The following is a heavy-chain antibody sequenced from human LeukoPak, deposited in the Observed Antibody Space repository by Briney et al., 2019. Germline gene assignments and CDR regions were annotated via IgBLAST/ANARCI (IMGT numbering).Heavy chain of an antibody. D-gene: IGHD2-2*01. J-gene: IGHJ3*02. Sequence: SETLSLTCAVYGGSFSGYYWSWIRQPPGKGLEWIGEINHSGSTNYNPSLKSRVTISVDTSKNQFSLKLSSVTAADTAVYYCARLPYLDAFDIWGQGTMVTVSS. CDR3: ARLPYLDAFDI. CDR2: INHSGST. V-gene: IGHV4-34*01. CDR1: GGSFSGYY.